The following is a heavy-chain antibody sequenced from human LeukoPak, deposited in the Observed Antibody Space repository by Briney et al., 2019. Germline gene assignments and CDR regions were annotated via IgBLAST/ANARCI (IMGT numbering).Heavy chain of an antibody. Sequence: GASVKVSCKASGYDFTSYAMHWVRQAPGQRLEWMGWINAGNGNTKYSQKFQDRVTVTRDTSTSTAYMELSSLRSEDTAVYYCARVGYCSSTSCYFGYWGQGTLVTVSS. D-gene: IGHD2-2*01. V-gene: IGHV1-3*01. CDR3: ARVGYCSSTSCYFGY. CDR2: INAGNGNT. CDR1: GYDFTSYA. J-gene: IGHJ4*02.